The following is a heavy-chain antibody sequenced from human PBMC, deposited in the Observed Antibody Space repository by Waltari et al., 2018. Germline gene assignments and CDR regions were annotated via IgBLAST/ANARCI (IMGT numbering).Heavy chain of an antibody. Sequence: EVLLVEAGGSLVKPGGSLRLSCAGSGFSFSNAWMNWVSQATGKGLEWVGLINNKIDVRTINSPAPLKVRFTISRDDSKITLYLQMNSLKIVDTAVYYCTTRTWADGFDIWGQGTMVTVSS. V-gene: IGHV3-15*02. J-gene: IGHJ3*02. CDR3: TTRTWADGFDI. CDR1: GFSFSNAW. CDR2: INNKIDVRTI. D-gene: IGHD7-27*01.